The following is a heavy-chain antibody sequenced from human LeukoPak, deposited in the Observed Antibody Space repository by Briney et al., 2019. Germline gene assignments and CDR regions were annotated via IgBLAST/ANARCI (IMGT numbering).Heavy chain of an antibody. J-gene: IGHJ4*02. Sequence: GGSLRLSCAASGFASSSYWMTWVRQAPGKGLEWVANIKPDGSGKTYVDSVKGRFTISRDNAKNSLYLQMNSLRAEDTAVYYCARVKGFLETFDYWGQGTLVTVSS. D-gene: IGHD3-3*01. CDR1: GFASSSYW. CDR3: ARVKGFLETFDY. CDR2: IKPDGSGK. V-gene: IGHV3-7*01.